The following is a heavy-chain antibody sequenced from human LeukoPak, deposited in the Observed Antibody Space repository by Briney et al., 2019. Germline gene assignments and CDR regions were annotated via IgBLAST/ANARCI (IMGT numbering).Heavy chain of an antibody. CDR1: GYIFTGYY. CDR3: ARAWGTTVTTFFDY. Sequence: ASVKVSCKASGYIFTGYYMHWVRQAPGQGLEWMGWINPNSRVTNYAQKFQGRVTMTRDTSISTAYMELSRLRYDDTAVYYCARAWGTTVTTFFDYWGQGTLVTVSS. D-gene: IGHD4-17*01. J-gene: IGHJ4*02. CDR2: INPNSRVT. V-gene: IGHV1-2*02.